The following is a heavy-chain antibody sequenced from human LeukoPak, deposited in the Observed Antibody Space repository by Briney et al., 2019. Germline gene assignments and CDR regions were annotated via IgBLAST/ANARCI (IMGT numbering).Heavy chain of an antibody. CDR3: AKGSSGYFVDL. CDR2: ISNDGDGT. Sequence: GGSLRLSCSASGFIFNNYGVIWVRQAPGRGLEWVSAISNDGDGTNYADFVKGRFTISRDNSKNTLFLQMNSLRAEDTALYYCAKGSSGYFVDLWGQGTLVTVSS. J-gene: IGHJ5*02. CDR1: GFIFNNYG. V-gene: IGHV3-23*01. D-gene: IGHD3-22*01.